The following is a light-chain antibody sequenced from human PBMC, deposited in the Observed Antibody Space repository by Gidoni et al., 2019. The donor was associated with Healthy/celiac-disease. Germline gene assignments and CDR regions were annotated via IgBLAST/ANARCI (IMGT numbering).Light chain of an antibody. V-gene: IGKV3-15*01. CDR3: QQYNNWRPWT. CDR2: GAS. Sequence: DIVMTQSPATLSVSPGERATLTCRASQSVSSNLAWYQQKPGQAPRLLIYGASTMATGIPARLSGSGCGTELTLTISSMQSEDFAVYYCQQYNNWRPWTFGQGTKVEIK. J-gene: IGKJ1*01. CDR1: QSVSSN.